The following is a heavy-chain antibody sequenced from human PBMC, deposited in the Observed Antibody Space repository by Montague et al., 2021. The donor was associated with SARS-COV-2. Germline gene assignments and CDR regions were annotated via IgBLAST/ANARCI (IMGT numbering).Heavy chain of an antibody. J-gene: IGHJ3*01. V-gene: IGHV6-1*01. CDR3: ARKMDSSFDV. D-gene: IGHD2-2*03. Sequence: VSPGASLSSDSLSWHWIRQSPSRGFEWLASTYYRSKWYNDSAPSVSGRATVKPDTSRNQFSLHLDSATPEDTALYFCARKMDSSFDVWGKGTMVIVSS. CDR2: TYYRSKWYN. CDR1: GASLSSDSLS.